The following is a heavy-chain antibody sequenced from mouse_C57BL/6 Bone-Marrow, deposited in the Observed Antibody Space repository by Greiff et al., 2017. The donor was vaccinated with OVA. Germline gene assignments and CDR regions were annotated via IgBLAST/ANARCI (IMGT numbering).Heavy chain of an antibody. V-gene: IGHV1-18*01. CDR1: GYTFTDYN. CDR3: ARRNDYLYYCDY. J-gene: IGHJ2*01. Sequence: VQLQQSGPELVKPGASVKIPCKASGYTFTDYNMDWVKQSHGKSLEWIGDINPNNGGTIYNQKFKGKATLTVDKSSSTAYMELRSLTSEDTAVYYCARRNDYLYYCDYWGQGTTLTVAS. CDR2: INPNNGGT. D-gene: IGHD2-4*01.